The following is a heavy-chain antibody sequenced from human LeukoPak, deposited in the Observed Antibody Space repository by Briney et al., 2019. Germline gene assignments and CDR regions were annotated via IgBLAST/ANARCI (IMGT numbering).Heavy chain of an antibody. CDR3: AKDRLRLGVGYYMDV. J-gene: IGHJ6*03. V-gene: IGHV3-30*02. Sequence: GGSLRLSCAASGFTFSSYGMHWVRQAPGKGLEWVAVIWYGGSNKYYADSVKGRFTISRDNSKNTLYLQMNSLRAEDTAVYYCAKDRLRLGVGYYMDVWGKGTTVTVSS. CDR1: GFTFSSYG. D-gene: IGHD3-16*01. CDR2: IWYGGSNK.